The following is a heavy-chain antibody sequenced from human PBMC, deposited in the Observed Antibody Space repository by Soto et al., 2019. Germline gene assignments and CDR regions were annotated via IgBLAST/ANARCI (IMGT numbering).Heavy chain of an antibody. D-gene: IGHD2-2*01. J-gene: IGHJ4*02. CDR1: GGSITSSGYY. V-gene: IGHV4-31*03. Sequence: QVQLQESGPGLVKPSQTLSLTCTVSGGSITSSGYYWSWIRQHPGEGLEWIGFTSNSGSTSYNPSXKCXVTISVDTSSNQFSLTLKSVTAADTAVYYCARGGGSTKVDYWGQGTLVTVSP. CDR2: TSNSGST. CDR3: ARGGGSTKVDY.